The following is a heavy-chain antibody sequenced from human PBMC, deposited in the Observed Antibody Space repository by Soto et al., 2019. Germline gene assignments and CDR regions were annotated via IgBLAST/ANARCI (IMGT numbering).Heavy chain of an antibody. CDR1: GYTFTSYD. D-gene: IGHD4-17*01. V-gene: IGHV1-8*01. Sequence: ASMKVSCKASGYTFTSYDINWVRQATGQGLEWMGWMNPNSGNTGYAQKFQGRVTMTRNTSISTAYMELSSLRSEDTAVYYCAVTTVTTWYYYGMDVWGQGTTVTVSS. J-gene: IGHJ6*02. CDR2: MNPNSGNT. CDR3: AVTTVTTWYYYGMDV.